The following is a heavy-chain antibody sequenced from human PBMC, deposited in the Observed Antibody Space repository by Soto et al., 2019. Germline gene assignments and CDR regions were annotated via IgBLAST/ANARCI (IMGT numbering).Heavy chain of an antibody. V-gene: IGHV3-33*01. Sequence: GGSLRLSCAASGFTFSSYGMHWVRQAPGKGLEWVAVIWYDGSNKYYADSVKGRFTISRDNSKNTLYLQMNSLRAEDTAVYYCARDEYCSGGSCLDYWGQGTLVTVSS. CDR2: IWYDGSNK. CDR1: GFTFSSYG. J-gene: IGHJ4*02. D-gene: IGHD2-15*01. CDR3: ARDEYCSGGSCLDY.